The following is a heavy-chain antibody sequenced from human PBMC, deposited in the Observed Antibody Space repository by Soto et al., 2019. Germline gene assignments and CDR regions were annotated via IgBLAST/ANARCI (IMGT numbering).Heavy chain of an antibody. V-gene: IGHV3-23*01. J-gene: IGHJ4*01. Sequence: RLSCTASGFTFSSYAMSWVRQAPGKELEWVSTISGNSGKTNYAESVKGRFSISRDNSKNTVHLQLDSLRAEDTAVYFCAKLGFVLMELYYFHQWGQGTLVTVSS. CDR1: GFTFSSYA. CDR2: ISGNSGKT. D-gene: IGHD2-8*01. CDR3: AKLGFVLMELYYFHQ.